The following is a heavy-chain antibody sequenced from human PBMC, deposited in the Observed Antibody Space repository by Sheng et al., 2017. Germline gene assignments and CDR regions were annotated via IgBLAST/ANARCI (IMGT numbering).Heavy chain of an antibody. V-gene: IGHV3-30*04. CDR2: ISYDGSNK. CDR3: ARDWSSGSAYYYGMDV. CDR1: GFTFSSYA. D-gene: IGHD6-19*01. J-gene: IGHJ6*02. Sequence: QVQLVESGGGVVQPGRSLRLSCAASGFTFSSYAMHWVRQAPGKGLEWVAVISYDGSNKYYADSVKGRFTISRDNSKNTLYLQMNSLRAEDTAVYYCARDWSSGSAYYYGMDVWGQGTTVTVSS.